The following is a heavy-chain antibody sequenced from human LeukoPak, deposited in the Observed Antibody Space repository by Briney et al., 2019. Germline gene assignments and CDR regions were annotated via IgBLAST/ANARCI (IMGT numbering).Heavy chain of an antibody. CDR1: GGSISSYY. V-gene: IGHV4-59*12. CDR2: IYYSGST. CDR3: ARDLRIAARRGWFDP. D-gene: IGHD6-6*01. Sequence: SETLSLTCTVSGGSISSYYWSWIRQPPGKGLEWIGYIYYSGSTNYNPSLKSRVTMSVDTSKNQFSLKLSSVTAANTAVYYCARDLRIAARRGWFDPWGQGTLVTVSS. J-gene: IGHJ5*02.